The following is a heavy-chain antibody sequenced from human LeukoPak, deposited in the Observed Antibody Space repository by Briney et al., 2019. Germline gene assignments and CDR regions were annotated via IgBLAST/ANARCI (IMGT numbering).Heavy chain of an antibody. V-gene: IGHV3-43D*04. CDR3: ARDVYYYYYMDV. Sequence: PGGSLRLSCAASGFTFDDYAMHWVRQAPGKGLEWVSLISWDGGSTYYADSVKGRFTISRDNSKNSLYLQMNSLRAEDTAVYYCARDVYYYYYMDVWGKGTTVTVSS. CDR2: ISWDGGST. J-gene: IGHJ6*03. CDR1: GFTFDDYA.